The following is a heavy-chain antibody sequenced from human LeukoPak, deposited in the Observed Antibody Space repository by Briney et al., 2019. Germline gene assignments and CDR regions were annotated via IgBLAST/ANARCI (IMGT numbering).Heavy chain of an antibody. Sequence: ASVKVSCKTSGDTFTSYDINWVRQATGQGLEWMGWMNPNSGNTGYAQKFRGRVTITIKTSISTAYMELSSLRSEDTAVYYCAREGFDYWGQGTLVTVSS. CDR1: GDTFTSYD. V-gene: IGHV1-8*03. CDR3: AREGFDY. CDR2: MNPNSGNT. J-gene: IGHJ4*02.